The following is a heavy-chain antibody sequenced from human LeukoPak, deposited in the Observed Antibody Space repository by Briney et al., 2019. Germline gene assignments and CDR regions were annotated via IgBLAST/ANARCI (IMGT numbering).Heavy chain of an antibody. CDR2: INPISGGT. Sequence: ASVKVSCKASGYTLTGYYMHWVRQAPGQGLEWMGWINPISGGTNYAQKFQGRVTMTRDTSINTAYMELSRLESDDSAVYYCAREGAGRNDYWGQGTLVTVSS. D-gene: IGHD1-1*01. CDR3: AREGAGRNDY. CDR1: GYTLTGYY. V-gene: IGHV1-2*02. J-gene: IGHJ4*02.